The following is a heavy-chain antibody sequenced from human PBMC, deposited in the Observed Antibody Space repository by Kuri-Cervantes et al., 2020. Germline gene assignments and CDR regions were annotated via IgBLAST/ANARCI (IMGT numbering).Heavy chain of an antibody. V-gene: IGHV4-61*02. J-gene: IGHJ4*02. CDR3: ARERLRYFDWLLWD. D-gene: IGHD3-9*01. Sequence: LRLSCTASGGSISSGSYYWSWIRQPAGKGLEWIGRIYTSGSTNYNPSLKSRVTISVDTSKNQFSLKLSSVTAADTAVYYCARERLRYFDWLLWDWGQGTLVTVSS. CDR2: IYTSGST. CDR1: GGSISSGSYY.